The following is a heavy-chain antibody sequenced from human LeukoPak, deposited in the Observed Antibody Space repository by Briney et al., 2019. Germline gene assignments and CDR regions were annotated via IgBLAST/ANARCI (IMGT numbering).Heavy chain of an antibody. J-gene: IGHJ4*02. CDR2: IYSSGST. V-gene: IGHV3-53*01. CDR1: GITVSSNY. D-gene: IGHD3-10*01. Sequence: GGSLRLSSAASGITVSSNYMTWVRQAPGKGLEWVSIIYSSGSTYYADSLKGRFTISRDNSKNTVYLQMSSLRVEDTAVYYCANLPRGDYWGQRTLVTVSS. CDR3: ANLPRGDY.